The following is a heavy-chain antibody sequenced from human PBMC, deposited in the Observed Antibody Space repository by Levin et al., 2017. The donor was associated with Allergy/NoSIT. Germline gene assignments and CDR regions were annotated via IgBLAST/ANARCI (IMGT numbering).Heavy chain of an antibody. J-gene: IGHJ6*02. CDR2: IIPIFGTT. D-gene: IGHD4-17*01. CDR3: ARGDYGVGGNLHYYSMDV. V-gene: IGHV1-69*13. CDR1: GGTFSSYA. Sequence: ASVKVSCKASGGTFSSYAISWVRQAPGQGLEWMGGIIPIFGTTNYAQRFQDRVSITADESTSTAYMDLSSLRSEDTAIYYCARGDYGVGGNLHYYSMDVWGQGTTVTVSS.